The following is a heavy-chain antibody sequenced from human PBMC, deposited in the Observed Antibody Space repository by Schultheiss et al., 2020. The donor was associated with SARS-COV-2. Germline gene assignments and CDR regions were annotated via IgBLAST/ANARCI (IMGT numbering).Heavy chain of an antibody. CDR2: INHSGST. CDR1: GGSISSGGYY. V-gene: IGHV4-39*01. J-gene: IGHJ3*02. CDR3: AIIGYCSSTSCFDAFDI. D-gene: IGHD2-2*01. Sequence: SETLSLTCTVSGGSISSGGYYWSWIRQPPGKGLEWIGEINHSGSTNYSPSLKSRVTISVDTSKNQFSLKLSSVTAADTALYYCAIIGYCSSTSCFDAFDIWGQGKMVTVSS.